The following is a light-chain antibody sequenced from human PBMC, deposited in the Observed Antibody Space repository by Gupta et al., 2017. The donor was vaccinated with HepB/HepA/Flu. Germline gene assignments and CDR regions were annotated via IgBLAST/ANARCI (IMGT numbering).Light chain of an antibody. V-gene: IGLV2-23*02. J-gene: IGLJ1*01. Sequence: SALTQPASVSGSPGPSITISCTGTSSDVGSYNLVSWYQQHPGKAPKLMFYEVTKRPAGVATRFSASKSGNTASLTISGPQEEDAADYFACSYAGTSTYVFGTGTKVTVL. CDR2: EVT. CDR3: CSYAGTSTYV. CDR1: SSDVGSYNL.